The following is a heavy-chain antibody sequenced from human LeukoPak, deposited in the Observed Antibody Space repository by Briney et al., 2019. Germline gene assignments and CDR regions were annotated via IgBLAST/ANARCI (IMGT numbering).Heavy chain of an antibody. CDR1: GHTFTGYY. V-gene: IGHV1-2*04. CDR2: INPNSGGT. D-gene: IGHD3-3*01. Sequence: ASVKVSCKASGHTFTGYYMHWVRQAPGQGLEWMGWINPNSGGTNYAQKFQGWVTMTRDTSISTAYMELSSLRSEDTAVYYCASTTYYDFWSGYRPDYYYYYMDVWGKGTTVTVSS. J-gene: IGHJ6*03. CDR3: ASTTYYDFWSGYRPDYYYYYMDV.